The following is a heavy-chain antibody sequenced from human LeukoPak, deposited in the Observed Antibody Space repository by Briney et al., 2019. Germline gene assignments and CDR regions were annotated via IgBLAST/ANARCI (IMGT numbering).Heavy chain of an antibody. J-gene: IGHJ3*02. Sequence: PSETLSLTCTVSGGSLSSSSYYWGWIRQPPGKGLEWIGSIYYSGSTYYNPSLKSRVTISVDTSKNQFSLKLSSVTAADTAVYYCARGLDGSGSYYSYDAFDIWGQGTMVTVSS. CDR1: GGSLSSSSYY. D-gene: IGHD3-10*01. CDR3: ARGLDGSGSYYSYDAFDI. V-gene: IGHV4-39*01. CDR2: IYYSGST.